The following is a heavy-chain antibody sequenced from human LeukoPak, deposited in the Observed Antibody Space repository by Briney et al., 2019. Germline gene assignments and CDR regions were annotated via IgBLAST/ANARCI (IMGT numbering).Heavy chain of an antibody. V-gene: IGHV4-4*02. J-gene: IGHJ4*02. CDR1: GGSISSSNW. D-gene: IGHD3-10*01. Sequence: SGTLSLTCAVSGGSISSSNWWSWVRPPPGKGLEWIGEIYHSGSTNYNPSLKSRVTISVDKSKNQFSLKLSSVTAADTAVYYCARDYYGSGSSFDYWGQGTLVTVSS. CDR2: IYHSGST. CDR3: ARDYYGSGSSFDY.